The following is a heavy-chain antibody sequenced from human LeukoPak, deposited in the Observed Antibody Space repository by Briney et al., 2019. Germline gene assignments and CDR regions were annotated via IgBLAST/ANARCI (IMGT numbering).Heavy chain of an antibody. J-gene: IGHJ4*02. CDR3: ARELFVVVVPAAIRGPMDY. V-gene: IGHV1-69*13. Sequence: ASVKVSCKASGGTFSSYAINWVRQAPGQGLEWMGGIIPIFGTANYAQKFQGRVTITADESTSTAYMELSSLRSEDTAVYYCARELFVVVVPAAIRGPMDYWGQGTLVTVSS. CDR2: IIPIFGTA. CDR1: GGTFSSYA. D-gene: IGHD2-2*02.